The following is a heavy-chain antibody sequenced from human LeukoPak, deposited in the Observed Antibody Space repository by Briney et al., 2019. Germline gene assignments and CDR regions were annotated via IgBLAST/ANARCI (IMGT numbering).Heavy chain of an antibody. D-gene: IGHD3-9*01. CDR2: INHSGST. CDR3: AKDRVLRYFDWLFDLDQ. CDR1: GGSFSGYY. V-gene: IGHV4-34*01. J-gene: IGHJ4*02. Sequence: SETLSLTCAVYGGSFSGYYWSWIRQPPGKGLEWIGEINHSGSTNYNPSLKSRVTISVDTSKNQFSLKLSSVTAADTAVYYCAKDRVLRYFDWLFDLDQWGQGTLVTVSS.